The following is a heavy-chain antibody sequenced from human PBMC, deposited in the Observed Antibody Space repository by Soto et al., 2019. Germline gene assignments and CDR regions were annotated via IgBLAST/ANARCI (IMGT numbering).Heavy chain of an antibody. V-gene: IGHV3-72*01. CDR1: GFTFSDHH. CDR2: SRNKAKGYTT. D-gene: IGHD1-26*01. CDR3: VRDDSRWDSSAIDF. Sequence: PGGSLRLSCAASGFTFSDHHIDWVRQAPGKGLEWIGRSRNKAKGYTTEFAASVKGRFTISRDDSKSSLFLQMHSLTIDDTAMYYCVRDDSRWDSSAIDFWGPGTMVTVSS. J-gene: IGHJ3*01.